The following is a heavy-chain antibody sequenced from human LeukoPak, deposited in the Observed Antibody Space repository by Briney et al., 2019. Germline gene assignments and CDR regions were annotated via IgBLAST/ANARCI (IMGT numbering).Heavy chain of an antibody. Sequence: GESLRISCKGSGYSFTSYWISWVRQMPGKGLEWMGNIDPSDSYTKYSPSFQGHDTIAADMSINTAYLQWSSLKASDSAIYYCARLASGSHEGWFDPWGQGTLVTVSS. CDR1: GYSFTSYW. CDR2: IDPSDSYT. J-gene: IGHJ5*02. CDR3: ARLASGSHEGWFDP. D-gene: IGHD1-26*01. V-gene: IGHV5-10-1*01.